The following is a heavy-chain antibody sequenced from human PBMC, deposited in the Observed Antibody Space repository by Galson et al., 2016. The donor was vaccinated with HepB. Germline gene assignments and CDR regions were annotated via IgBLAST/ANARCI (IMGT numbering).Heavy chain of an antibody. CDR1: GGSISSNTYY. J-gene: IGHJ6*02. Sequence: SETLSLTCTVSGGSISSNTYYWGWIRQPPGKGLEWIGSIYYSGSTYYNPSLKSRVTISVDTSKNHFSLQLNSVTPEDTAVYFCARGAGGEGANYYYYGMDVWGQGTTVTVSS. V-gene: IGHV4-39*02. D-gene: IGHD2-21*01. CDR3: ARGAGGEGANYYYYGMDV. CDR2: IYYSGST.